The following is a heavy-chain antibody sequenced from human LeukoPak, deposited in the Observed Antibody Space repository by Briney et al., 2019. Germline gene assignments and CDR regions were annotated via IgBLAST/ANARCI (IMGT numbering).Heavy chain of an antibody. CDR1: GFTFSSYE. D-gene: IGHD6-13*01. V-gene: IGHV3-48*03. CDR2: ISSSGSTI. Sequence: GGSLRLSCAASGFTFSSYEMNWVRQAPGKGLEWVSYISSSGSTIYYADSVKGRFTISRDNAKNSLYLQMNSLRAEGTAVYYCARDRRYSSSWEDYYYYGMDVWGQGATVTVSS. CDR3: ARDRRYSSSWEDYYYYGMDV. J-gene: IGHJ6*02.